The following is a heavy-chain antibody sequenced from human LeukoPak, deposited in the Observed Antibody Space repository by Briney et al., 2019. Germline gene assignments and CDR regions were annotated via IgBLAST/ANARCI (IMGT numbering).Heavy chain of an antibody. CDR1: GFTFNSFA. D-gene: IGHD1-14*01. CDR2: IANDGRDK. Sequence: PGGSLRLSCAASGFTFNSFAMHWVRQAPGKGLEYVAVIANDGRDKKYADSVKGRFTISRDNSKNTLFLQLTGVRADDTAVYYCANDRDHGAAKYYFDQWGQGVLVTVSS. V-gene: IGHV3-30*18. J-gene: IGHJ4*02. CDR3: ANDRDHGAAKYYFDQ.